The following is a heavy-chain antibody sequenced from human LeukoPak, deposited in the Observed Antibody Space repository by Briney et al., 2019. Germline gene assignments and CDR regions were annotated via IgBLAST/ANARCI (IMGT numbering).Heavy chain of an antibody. CDR1: GFTFSSYE. CDR2: ISSSGSTI. J-gene: IGHJ4*02. V-gene: IGHV3-48*03. CDR3: ARVFSSVGIAAISDY. Sequence: GGSLRLSCAASGFTFSSYEMNWVRRAPGKGLEWVSYISSSGSTIYYADSVKGRFTISRDNAKNSLYLQMNSLRAEDTAVYYCARVFSSVGIAAISDYWGQGTLVTVSS. D-gene: IGHD6-13*01.